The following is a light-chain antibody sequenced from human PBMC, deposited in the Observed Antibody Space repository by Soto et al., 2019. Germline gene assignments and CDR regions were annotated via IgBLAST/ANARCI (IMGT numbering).Light chain of an antibody. CDR3: QQYSSSPLIT. CDR1: QSVSSY. CDR2: GAS. J-gene: IGKJ5*01. Sequence: EIVLTQSPGTLSLSPGERATLSCRASQSVSSYLAWYQQKPGQPPKFLIYGASIRATGIPDRFSGSGSGAHFTLTISSLEPEDFAVYHCQQYSSSPLITFGQGTRLEIK. V-gene: IGKV3-20*01.